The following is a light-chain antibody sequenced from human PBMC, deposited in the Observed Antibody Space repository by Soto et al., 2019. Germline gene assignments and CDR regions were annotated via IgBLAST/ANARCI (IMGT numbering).Light chain of an antibody. J-gene: IGLJ2*01. CDR3: CSYAGSSTSVV. CDR1: SFNIGNSY. Sequence: QSVLTQPPSVSAAPGRKVTISCSGSSFNIGNSYVSWYQQLPGTAPKLLIYDNNKRPSGIPDRFSGSKSGNTASLTISGLQAEDEADYYCCSYAGSSTSVVFGGGTKLTVL. V-gene: IGLV1-51*01. CDR2: DNN.